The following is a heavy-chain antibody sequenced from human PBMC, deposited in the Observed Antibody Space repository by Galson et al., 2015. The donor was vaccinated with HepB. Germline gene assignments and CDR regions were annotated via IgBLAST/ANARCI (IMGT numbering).Heavy chain of an antibody. V-gene: IGHV1-24*01. Sequence: SVKVSCKVSGCTLTELSMHWVRQAPGKGLEWMGGFDPEDGETIYAQKFQGRVTMAEDTSTDTAYMELSSLRSEDTAVYYCATDPWAAAGSYGYWGQGTLVTVSS. CDR2: FDPEDGET. CDR3: ATDPWAAAGSYGY. D-gene: IGHD6-13*01. CDR1: GCTLTELS. J-gene: IGHJ4*02.